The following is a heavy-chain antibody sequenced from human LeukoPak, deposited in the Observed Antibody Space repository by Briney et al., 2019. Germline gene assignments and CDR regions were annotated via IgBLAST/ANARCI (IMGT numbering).Heavy chain of an antibody. D-gene: IGHD1-26*01. CDR1: GFTFSSYA. CDR2: ISGSGGST. J-gene: IGHJ4*02. Sequence: PGGSLRLSCAASGFTFSSYAMSWVRQAAGKGLEWVSAISGSGGSTYYADSVKGRFTISRDKSKNTLYLQMNSLRAEDTAVYYCAKEVAGSYYYFDYWGQGTLVTVSS. V-gene: IGHV3-23*01. CDR3: AKEVAGSYYYFDY.